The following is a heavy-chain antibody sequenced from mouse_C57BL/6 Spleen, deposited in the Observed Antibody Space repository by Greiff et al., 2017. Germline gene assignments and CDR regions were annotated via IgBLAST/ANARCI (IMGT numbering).Heavy chain of an antibody. CDR1: GYTFTTYP. CDR2: FHPYNDDT. J-gene: IGHJ2*01. D-gene: IGHD1-1*01. CDR3: ARSGDYYGSSQYYFDY. Sequence: QVQLQQSGAELVKPGASVKMSCKASGYTFTTYPIEWMKQNHGKSLEWIGNFHPYNDDTKYNEKFKGKATLTVEKSSSTVYLELSRLTSDDSAVYYCARSGDYYGSSQYYFDYWGQGTTLTVSS. V-gene: IGHV1-47*01.